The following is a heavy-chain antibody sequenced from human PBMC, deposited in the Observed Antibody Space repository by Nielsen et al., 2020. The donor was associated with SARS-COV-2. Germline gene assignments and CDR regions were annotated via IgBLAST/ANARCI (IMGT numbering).Heavy chain of an antibody. CDR1: GFPFGDSI. CDR3: KHYYERDV. Sequence: LSLTCAASGFPFGDSIIHWVRQASGKGLEWVGRVRSKTNNYETAYAASVKGRFTISRDESKNMAYLQMTSLKTEDTAVYYCKHYYERDVWGQGTTVTVSS. V-gene: IGHV3-73*01. J-gene: IGHJ6*02. CDR2: VRSKTNNYET.